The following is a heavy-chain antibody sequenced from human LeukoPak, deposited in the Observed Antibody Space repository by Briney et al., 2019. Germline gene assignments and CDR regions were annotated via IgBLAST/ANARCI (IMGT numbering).Heavy chain of an antibody. CDR2: INPDSGGT. CDR3: AREGPLGFDY. CDR1: GGYY. V-gene: IGHV1-2*02. Sequence: ASVKVSCKASGGYYIYWIRQAPGQGLEWMGWINPDSGGTNYAQKFQGRVTMTWDTSITTAYMELSSLKSDDTAVYYCAREGPLGFDYWGQGTLVTVSS. J-gene: IGHJ4*02. D-gene: IGHD7-27*01.